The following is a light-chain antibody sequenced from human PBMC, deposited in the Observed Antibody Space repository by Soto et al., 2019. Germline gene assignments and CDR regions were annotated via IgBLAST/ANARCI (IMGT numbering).Light chain of an antibody. J-gene: IGKJ1*01. V-gene: IGKV3-20*01. CDR3: PQCGSSPWG. CDR1: QSVSNSY. CDR2: GAS. Sequence: EIVLTQSPGTLSLSPGERATLSCRASQSVSNSYLAWYQQKPGQAPRLLIYGASSRATGIPDRFSGSGSGTDFALTISRLEPEDFAVYYCPQCGSSPWGFGQGTKVEIK.